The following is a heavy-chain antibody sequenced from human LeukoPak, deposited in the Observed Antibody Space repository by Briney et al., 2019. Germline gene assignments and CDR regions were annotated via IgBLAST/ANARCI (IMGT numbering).Heavy chain of an antibody. Sequence: GGSLRLSCAASGFSFSSYAMSWVRQAPGKGLEWVSGFSVSDATTYYADSVKGRFTISRDNSKNTLYLQMNSLRAEDTAVYYCAKDSLRERIVGSTTRGVNDYWGQGTLVTVSS. CDR2: FSVSDATT. CDR3: AKDSLRERIVGSTTRGVNDY. J-gene: IGHJ4*02. CDR1: GFSFSSYA. V-gene: IGHV3-23*01. D-gene: IGHD1-26*01.